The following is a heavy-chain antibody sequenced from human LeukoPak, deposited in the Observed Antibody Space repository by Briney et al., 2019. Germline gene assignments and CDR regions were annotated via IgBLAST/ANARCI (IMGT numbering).Heavy chain of an antibody. D-gene: IGHD1-26*01. CDR1: GFTFSSYA. Sequence: GGSLRLSCAASGFTFSSYAMHWVRQAPGKGLEWVAVISYAGSNKYYADSVKGRFTISRDNSKNTLYLQMNSLRAEDTAVYYCARDSEGYWGQGTLVTVSS. CDR2: ISYAGSNK. J-gene: IGHJ4*02. CDR3: ARDSEGY. V-gene: IGHV3-30*04.